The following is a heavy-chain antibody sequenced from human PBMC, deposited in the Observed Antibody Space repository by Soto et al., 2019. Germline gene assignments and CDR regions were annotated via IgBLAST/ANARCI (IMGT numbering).Heavy chain of an antibody. CDR3: AKGEVRGIIPSYFDY. J-gene: IGHJ4*02. Sequence: GGSLKLSCAGSGFTFRWFGMNWVRQAPGKGLEWVARISNDGSNEYYVDSVKGRFTISRDNSKNTLYLQMDSLRAEDTAVYYCAKGEVRGIIPSYFDYWGLGTLVTVSS. CDR1: GFTFRWFG. V-gene: IGHV3-30*18. CDR2: ISNDGSNE. D-gene: IGHD3-10*01.